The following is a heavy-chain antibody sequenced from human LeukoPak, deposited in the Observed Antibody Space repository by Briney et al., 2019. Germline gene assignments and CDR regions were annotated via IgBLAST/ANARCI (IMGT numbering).Heavy chain of an antibody. CDR1: GFTFSSYS. CDR2: ISGSSSTI. CDR3: ARGGGSYAFFDY. D-gene: IGHD1-26*01. V-gene: IGHV3-48*04. Sequence: GGSLRLSCAASGFTFSSYSMDWVRQAPGRGLEWASYISGSSSTIYYADSVKGRFTISRDNAKNSLYLQMNSLRAEDTAVCYCARGGGSYAFFDYWGQGTLVTVSS. J-gene: IGHJ4*02.